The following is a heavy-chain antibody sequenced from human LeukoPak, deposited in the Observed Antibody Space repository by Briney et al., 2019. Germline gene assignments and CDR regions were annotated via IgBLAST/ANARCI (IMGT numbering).Heavy chain of an antibody. Sequence: PGGSLRLSCAASGFAFTTFAMGWVRQSPGKGLEWLSTINGGGNTTFYADYVKGRFTISRDNSKNTLYLHMDSLRPDDTAIYYCTEELHVAVAVADYYYFYMDVWGRGTAVTVSS. CDR2: INGGGNTT. V-gene: IGHV3-23*01. CDR3: TEELHVAVAVADYYYFYMDV. CDR1: GFAFTTFA. D-gene: IGHD6-19*01. J-gene: IGHJ6*03.